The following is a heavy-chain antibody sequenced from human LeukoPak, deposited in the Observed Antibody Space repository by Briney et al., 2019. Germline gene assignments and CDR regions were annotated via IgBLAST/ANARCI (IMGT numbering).Heavy chain of an antibody. CDR1: GFTFSSYS. J-gene: IGHJ6*03. Sequence: PGGSLRLSCAASGFTFSSYSMNWVRQAPGKGLEWVSSISSSSSYIYYADSVKGRFTISRDNAKNSLYLQMNSLRAEDTAVYYCAREAGYGDYDYYYYMDVWGKGTTVTVSS. D-gene: IGHD4-17*01. V-gene: IGHV3-21*01. CDR3: AREAGYGDYDYYYYMDV. CDR2: ISSSSSYI.